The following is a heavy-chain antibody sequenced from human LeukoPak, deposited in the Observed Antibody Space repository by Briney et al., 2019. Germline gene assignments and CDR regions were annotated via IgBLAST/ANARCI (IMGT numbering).Heavy chain of an antibody. V-gene: IGHV1-18*01. CDR3: ARVALGSWYFDL. Sequence: ASVKVSCKASGYTFTTYAISWVRQAPGQGLEWMGWISTYNGNTNYAQKFQGRVTLTTDTSTRTAYVDLRSLRSDDTAVYHCARVALGSWYFDLWGRGTLVTVSS. D-gene: IGHD2-15*01. CDR2: ISTYNGNT. J-gene: IGHJ2*01. CDR1: GYTFTTYA.